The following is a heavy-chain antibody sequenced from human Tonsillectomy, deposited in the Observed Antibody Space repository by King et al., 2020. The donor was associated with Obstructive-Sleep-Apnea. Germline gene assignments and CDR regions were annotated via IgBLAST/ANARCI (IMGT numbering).Heavy chain of an antibody. CDR1: GFTFSTYS. CDR2: IVYDGNNK. J-gene: IGHJ4*02. CDR3: AREDRVGATYFLAY. Sequence: VQLVESGGGVVQPGRSLRLSCAASGFTFSTYSMHWVRQAPGKGLEWVAVIVYDGNNKYYADSVKGRFTISRDNSKNTLFLQMNSLRSEDTAVYYCAREDRVGATYFLAYWGQGTLVTVSS. D-gene: IGHD1-26*01. V-gene: IGHV3-30-3*01.